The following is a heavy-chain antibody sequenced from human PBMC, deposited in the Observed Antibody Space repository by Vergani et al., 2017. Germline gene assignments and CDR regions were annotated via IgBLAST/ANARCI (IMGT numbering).Heavy chain of an antibody. V-gene: IGHV3-30*02. Sequence: LVESGGGLVQPGGSLRLSCAASSFSVSSHYMTWVRQAPGKGLEWVAFIRYDGSPQYYADSVRGRFTVSRDNSKNTLFLFMNTLRPEDTALYYCATAGAALCGGASCYDFFDYWGQGTLVSVSS. D-gene: IGHD2-15*01. CDR1: SFSVSSHY. J-gene: IGHJ4*02. CDR3: ATAGAALCGGASCYDFFDY. CDR2: IRYDGSPQ.